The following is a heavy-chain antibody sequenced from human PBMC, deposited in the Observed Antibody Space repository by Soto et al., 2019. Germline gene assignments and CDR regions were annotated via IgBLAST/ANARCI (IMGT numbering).Heavy chain of an antibody. J-gene: IGHJ4*02. D-gene: IGHD3-9*01. CDR2: ISNYGRTI. CDR3: AELLTAFNY. Sequence: LXLSCATSGTTFSHHPLNWVRQAPGKGLEWLAYISNYGRTIYYADSVKGRFTISRDNTKNLLYLQMNSLRAEDTAIYYCAELLTAFNYWGQETLVTVS. CDR1: GTTFSHHP. V-gene: IGHV3-48*03.